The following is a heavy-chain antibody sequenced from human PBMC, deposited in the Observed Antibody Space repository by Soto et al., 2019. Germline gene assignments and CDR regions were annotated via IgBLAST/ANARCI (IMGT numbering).Heavy chain of an antibody. CDR2: TYYRSKWYN. CDR3: AREFYIWGSYRSIPTSPFDY. J-gene: IGHJ4*02. D-gene: IGHD3-16*02. V-gene: IGHV6-1*01. Sequence: SQTLSLTCAISGDSVSSNSAAWNWIRQSPSRGLEWLGRTYYRSKWYNDYAVSVKSRITINPDTSKNQFSLQLNSVTPEDTAVYYCAREFYIWGSYRSIPTSPFDYWGQGTLVTVSS. CDR1: GDSVSSNSAA.